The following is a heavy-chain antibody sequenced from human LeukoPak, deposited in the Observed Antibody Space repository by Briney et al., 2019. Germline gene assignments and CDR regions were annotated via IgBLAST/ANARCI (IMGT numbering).Heavy chain of an antibody. CDR1: GYTFTSYY. J-gene: IGHJ2*01. CDR3: ATSPNDYGDHNWYFDL. D-gene: IGHD4-17*01. V-gene: IGHV1-46*01. CDR2: INPSGGST. Sequence: ASVKVSCKASGYTFTSYYMHWVRQAPGRGLEWMGIINPSGGSTSYAQKFQGRVTMTRDTSTSTVYMELSSLRSEDTAVYYCATSPNDYGDHNWYFDLWGRGTLVTVSS.